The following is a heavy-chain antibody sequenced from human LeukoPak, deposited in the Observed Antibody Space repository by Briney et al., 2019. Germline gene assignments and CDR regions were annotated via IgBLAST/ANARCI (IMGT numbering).Heavy chain of an antibody. CDR1: GFTFSSYG. CDR2: ICNDGSNK. D-gene: IGHD5-12*01. V-gene: IGHV3-33*06. CDR3: AKVRLPRRDNKYYFDY. J-gene: IGHJ4*02. Sequence: PGRSLTLSCAASGFTFSSYGMHWVRQAPGKGLEWVAVICNDGSNKYYADSVKGRFTISRDNSKNTLYLQMNSLRAEDTAVYYCAKVRLPRRDNKYYFDYWGKGTLVTVS.